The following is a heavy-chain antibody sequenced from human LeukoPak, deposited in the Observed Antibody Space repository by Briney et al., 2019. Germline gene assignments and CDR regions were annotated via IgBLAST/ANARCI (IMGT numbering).Heavy chain of an antibody. Sequence: GGSLRLSCAASGFTFSSYAMSWVRQAPGKGLEWVSAISGGGSSIHYADSVKGRFTISRDNSKNTLYLQMNSLRAEVTAVYYCAKPRLQLELRLLFDYWGQGTLVTVSS. J-gene: IGHJ4*02. V-gene: IGHV3-23*01. CDR2: ISGGGSSI. CDR3: AKPRLQLELRLLFDY. D-gene: IGHD1-7*01. CDR1: GFTFSSYA.